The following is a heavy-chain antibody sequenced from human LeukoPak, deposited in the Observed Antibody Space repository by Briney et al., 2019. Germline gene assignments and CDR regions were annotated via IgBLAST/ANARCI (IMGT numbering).Heavy chain of an antibody. Sequence: GSSVKVSCKASGGTSSSYTISWVRQAPGQGLEWMGRIIPILGIANYAQKFQGRVTITADKSTSTAYMELSSLRSEDTAVYYCARCRSSTSCYFLDYWGQGTLVTVSS. J-gene: IGHJ4*02. V-gene: IGHV1-69*02. CDR2: IIPILGIA. CDR3: ARCRSSTSCYFLDY. CDR1: GGTSSSYT. D-gene: IGHD2-2*01.